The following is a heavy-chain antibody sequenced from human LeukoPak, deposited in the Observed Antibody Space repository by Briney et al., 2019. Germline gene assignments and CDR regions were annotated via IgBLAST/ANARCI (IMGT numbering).Heavy chain of an antibody. CDR3: ARHSQGVRAAPDQIDC. D-gene: IGHD3-10*01. CDR1: GFTFSSYT. Sequence: GGSLRLSCSASGFTFSSYTMNWVRQAPGKGLEWVSSITSSSYIYYADSVKGRFTVSRDNAKNSLYLQMNSLRAEDTAVYYCARHSQGVRAAPDQIDCWGQGTLVTVSS. CDR2: ITSSSYI. J-gene: IGHJ4*02. V-gene: IGHV3-21*01.